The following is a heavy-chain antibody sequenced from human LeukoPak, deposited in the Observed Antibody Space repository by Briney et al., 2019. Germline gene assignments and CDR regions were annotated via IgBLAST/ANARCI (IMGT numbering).Heavy chain of an antibody. Sequence: PGGSLRLSCEASGFTFSSSSISWVRQAPGKGLEWVSAITDAVGSTHYADSVKGRFTISSDNSKNTVYLQMNSLRPEDMAVYYCAKEIFSGLLYIDYWGQGTLVTVSS. CDR2: ITDAVGST. CDR3: AKEIFSGLLYIDY. D-gene: IGHD5-12*01. CDR1: GFTFSSSS. V-gene: IGHV3-23*01. J-gene: IGHJ4*02.